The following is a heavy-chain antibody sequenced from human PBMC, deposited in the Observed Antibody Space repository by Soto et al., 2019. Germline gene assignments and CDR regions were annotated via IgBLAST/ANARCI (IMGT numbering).Heavy chain of an antibody. CDR1: GFPFNTYA. V-gene: IGHV3-23*01. CDR3: ARKIYHRFDP. D-gene: IGHD2-2*01. Sequence: VQLSESGGGLVQPGGSQRLSCAASGFPFNTYAMTWVRQAPGKGLEWVSAISVSGDKTYYAESVRGRFAISRDNAQIFLFLQMNGLRAEDTALYYCARKIYHRFDPWGQGTLLIVSS. J-gene: IGHJ5*02. CDR2: ISVSGDKT.